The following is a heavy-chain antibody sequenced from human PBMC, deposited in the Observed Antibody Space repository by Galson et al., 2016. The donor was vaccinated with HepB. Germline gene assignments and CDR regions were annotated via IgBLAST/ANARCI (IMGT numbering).Heavy chain of an antibody. V-gene: IGHV4-4*02. CDR3: ARARGFWSGYRASNALDV. CDR1: GDSISSSNW. Sequence: SETLSLTCGVSGDSISSSNWWTWVRQPPGKGLEWIGEIYQSGSTHYNPSLKSRVTISVDRSKNQFSLNLTSVTAADTAVYYCARARGFWSGYRASNALDVWGQGTTVTVSS. D-gene: IGHD3-3*01. J-gene: IGHJ6*02. CDR2: IYQSGST.